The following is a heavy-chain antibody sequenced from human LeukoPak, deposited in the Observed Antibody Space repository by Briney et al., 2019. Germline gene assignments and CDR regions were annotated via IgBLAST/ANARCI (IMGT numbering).Heavy chain of an antibody. J-gene: IGHJ4*02. CDR2: IYYSGST. D-gene: IGHD6-19*01. V-gene: IGHV4-39*01. CDR1: GGSISSSSYY. CDR3: ARLVAVARPDY. Sequence: RPSETLSLTCTVSGGSISSSSYYWGWIRQPPGKGLEWIGSIYYSGSTYYNPSLKSRVTISVDTSKNQFSLKLSSVTAADTAVYYCARLVAVARPDYWGQGTLVTVSS.